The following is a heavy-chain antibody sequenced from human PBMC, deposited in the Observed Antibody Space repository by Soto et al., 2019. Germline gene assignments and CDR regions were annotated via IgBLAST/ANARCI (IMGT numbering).Heavy chain of an antibody. Sequence: SETLSLTCAVSGGSISSGDYSWNWIRQPPGKGLEWMGYIYHSGNTYYNPSLKSRVTISVDRSKNQFSLKLSSVTAADTAVYYCARAQSGGYYSFDYWGQGTLVTVSS. D-gene: IGHD3-22*01. J-gene: IGHJ4*02. V-gene: IGHV4-30-2*01. CDR2: IYHSGNT. CDR1: GGSISSGDYS. CDR3: ARAQSGGYYSFDY.